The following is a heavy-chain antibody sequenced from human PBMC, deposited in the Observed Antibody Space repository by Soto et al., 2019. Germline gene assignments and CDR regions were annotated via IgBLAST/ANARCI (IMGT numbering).Heavy chain of an antibody. CDR3: ARAQLWFGELLPRFDY. Sequence: SETLSLTCAVYGGSFSGYYWSWIRQPPGKGLEWIGEINPSGSTNYNPSLKSRVTISVDTSKNQFSLKLSSVTAADTAVYYCARAQLWFGELLPRFDYWGQGTLVTVSS. CDR2: INPSGST. CDR1: GGSFSGYY. J-gene: IGHJ4*02. D-gene: IGHD3-10*01. V-gene: IGHV4-34*01.